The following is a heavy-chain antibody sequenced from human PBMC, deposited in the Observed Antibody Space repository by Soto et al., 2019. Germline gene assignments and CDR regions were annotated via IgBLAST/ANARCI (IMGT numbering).Heavy chain of an antibody. Sequence: EMQLVESGGGLVQPGGSLRLSCVASGFTFSDSNMNWVRQAPGKGPEWLSYLSSSGITIYYADSVRGRFTISRDNAKNSLYLQMNGLSDDDTAVYYCARSRPAFHSWGQGTLVTVSS. J-gene: IGHJ4*02. CDR3: ARSRPAFHS. V-gene: IGHV3-48*02. CDR1: GFTFSDSN. CDR2: LSSSGITI.